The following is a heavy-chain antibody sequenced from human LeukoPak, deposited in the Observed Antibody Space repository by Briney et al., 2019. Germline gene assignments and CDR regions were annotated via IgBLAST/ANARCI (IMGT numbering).Heavy chain of an antibody. D-gene: IGHD3-10*01. Sequence: GGSLRLSCAASGFSFSSNYMSWVRQAPGKGLEWVSVMYSDGTTSYADSVKGRFTISRDNFKNTLDLQMNSLRAEDTAVYYCARDRRVYGSGSYSINYFYYGLDVWGQGTTVTVSS. CDR2: MYSDGTT. CDR1: GFSFSSNY. V-gene: IGHV3-66*01. CDR3: ARDRRVYGSGSYSINYFYYGLDV. J-gene: IGHJ6*02.